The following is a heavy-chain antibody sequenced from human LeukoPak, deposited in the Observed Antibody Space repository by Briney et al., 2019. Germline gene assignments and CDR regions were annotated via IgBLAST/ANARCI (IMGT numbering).Heavy chain of an antibody. D-gene: IGHD6-13*01. J-gene: IGHJ4*02. CDR2: IYYSGST. CDR3: ARTMAAAASRDY. V-gene: IGHV4-59*01. Sequence: SETMSLTCTVSGGSISSYYWSWIRQPPRKGLEWIGYIYYSGSTNYNPSLKSRVTISVDTSKNQFSLKLSSVTAADTAVYYCARTMAAAASRDYWGQGTLVTVSS. CDR1: GGSISSYY.